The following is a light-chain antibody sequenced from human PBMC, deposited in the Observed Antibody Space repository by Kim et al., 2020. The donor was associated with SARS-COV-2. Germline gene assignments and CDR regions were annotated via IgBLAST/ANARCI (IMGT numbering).Light chain of an antibody. Sequence: SYELTQPPSVSVSPGQTASITCSGDKLGHKYTSWYQQKPGQSPVLVMYQDTKRPSGIPERFSGSNSGNTATLVISGTQALDEADYYCQAWDRHTVVFGGG. CDR1: KLGHKY. J-gene: IGLJ2*01. CDR2: QDT. CDR3: QAWDRHTVV. V-gene: IGLV3-1*01.